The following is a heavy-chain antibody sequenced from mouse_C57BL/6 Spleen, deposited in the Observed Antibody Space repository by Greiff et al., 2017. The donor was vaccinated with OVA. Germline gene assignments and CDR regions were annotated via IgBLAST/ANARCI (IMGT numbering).Heavy chain of an antibody. CDR3: SRSEGAHFDY. J-gene: IGHJ2*01. Sequence: EVQLQQSGTVLARPGASVKMSCKTSGYTFTSYGMHWVKQRPGKGLEWIGAIYPGNSDASYNQKFKGKVKLSKVTSASTSNMERRSLTNEDSAVYYCSRSEGAHFDYWGQGTTLTVSS. V-gene: IGHV1-5*01. CDR1: GYTFTSYG. CDR2: IYPGNSDA.